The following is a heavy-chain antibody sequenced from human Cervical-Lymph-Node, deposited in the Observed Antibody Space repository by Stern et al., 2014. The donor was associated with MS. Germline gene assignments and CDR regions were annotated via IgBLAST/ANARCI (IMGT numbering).Heavy chain of an antibody. CDR3: ARSSVTTPNAFDI. Sequence: QLQLQESGSGLVKPSQTLSLTCAVSGGSISSGGYSWSWIRQPPGKGLEWIGYIYHSGSTYYNPSLKSRVTISVDRSKNQFPLKLSSVTAADTAVYYCARSSVTTPNAFDIWGQGTMVTVSS. V-gene: IGHV4-30-2*01. CDR1: GGSISSGGYS. CDR2: IYHSGST. D-gene: IGHD4-17*01. J-gene: IGHJ3*02.